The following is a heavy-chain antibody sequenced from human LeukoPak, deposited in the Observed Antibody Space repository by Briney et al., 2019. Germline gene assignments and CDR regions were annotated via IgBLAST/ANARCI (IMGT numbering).Heavy chain of an antibody. CDR1: GFTFSSYA. CDR2: ISGSGGST. V-gene: IGHV3-23*01. D-gene: IGHD3-22*01. Sequence: PGGSLRLSCAASGFTFSSYAMSWVRQAPGKGLEWVSAISGSGGSTYYADSVKGRFTISRDNSKNTLYLQMNSLRAEDTAVYYCAKDLLVNYYDSSGIFDYWGQGTLVTVSS. CDR3: AKDLLVNYYDSSGIFDY. J-gene: IGHJ4*02.